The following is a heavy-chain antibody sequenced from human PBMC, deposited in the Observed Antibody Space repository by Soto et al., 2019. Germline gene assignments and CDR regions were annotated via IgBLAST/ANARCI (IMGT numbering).Heavy chain of an antibody. CDR1: GYTFTGYY. V-gene: IGHV1-2*04. D-gene: IGHD1-26*01. J-gene: IGHJ6*02. CDR3: ARERGGSYDSNYYYYGMDV. CDR2: INPNSGGT. Sequence: ASVKVSCKASGYTFTGYYMHWVRQAPGQGLEWMGWINPNSGGTNYAQKFQGWVTMTRDTSISTAYMELSRLRSDDTAVYYCARERGGSYDSNYYYYGMDVWGQGTTVTVSS.